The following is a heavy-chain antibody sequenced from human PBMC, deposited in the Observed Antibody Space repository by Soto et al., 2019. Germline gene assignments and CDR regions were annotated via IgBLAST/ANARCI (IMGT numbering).Heavy chain of an antibody. J-gene: IGHJ3*02. D-gene: IGHD4-17*01. V-gene: IGHV3-48*01. Sequence: EVQLVESGGGLVQPGGSLRLSCAASGFTFSSYSMNWVRQAPGKGLEWVSYISSSSSTIYYADSVKGRFTISRDNAKNSLYLQMNSLRAEDTAVYYCASDTRGDLDAFDIWGQGTMVTVSS. CDR3: ASDTRGDLDAFDI. CDR2: ISSSSSTI. CDR1: GFTFSSYS.